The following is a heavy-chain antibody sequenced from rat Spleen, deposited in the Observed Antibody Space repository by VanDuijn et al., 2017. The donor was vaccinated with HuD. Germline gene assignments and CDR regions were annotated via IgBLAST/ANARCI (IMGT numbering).Heavy chain of an antibody. CDR1: GFISSDHY. J-gene: IGHJ3*01. Sequence: EVQLVESDGGLVQPGRSLKLSCAASGFISSDHYVAWVRQAPTKGLEWVASISTGGGDTYYRDSVKGRFTISRDNSKSTLCLQMDSLRSEDAATYYCTTVTYWGQGTLVTVSS. CDR3: TTVTY. V-gene: IGHV5-25*01. CDR2: ISTGGGDT.